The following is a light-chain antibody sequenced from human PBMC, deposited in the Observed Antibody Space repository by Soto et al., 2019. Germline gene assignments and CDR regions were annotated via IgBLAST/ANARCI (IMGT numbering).Light chain of an antibody. CDR1: QTVSTF. Sequence: EIVLTQSPGTLSLSPGERATLSCRASQTVSTFLAWYQQKPGQAPRLLMFRTSTRATGFPARFSAGGSGTDFNLTISRLQSEDFAIYHCQKYNNWPRATFGGGTKVDIK. CDR3: QKYNNWPRAT. V-gene: IGKV3-15*01. CDR2: RTS. J-gene: IGKJ4*01.